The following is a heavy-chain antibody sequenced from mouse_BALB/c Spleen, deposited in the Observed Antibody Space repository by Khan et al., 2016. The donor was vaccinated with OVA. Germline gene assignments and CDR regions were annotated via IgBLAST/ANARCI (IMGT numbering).Heavy chain of an antibody. V-gene: IGHV3-2*02. D-gene: IGHD2-14*01. J-gene: IGHJ4*01. CDR3: ARKKYDGYALDY. CDR2: ISYCGGT. Sequence: VQLQESGPGLVKPSQSLSLTCTVTGYSITSYSTCYWIRHFPRNQLGLRVFISYCGGTSYNPSLKSRITITRDTSKNPFFLQLTSLTTEDTAIYYCARKKYDGYALDYWGQGTLVTVS. CDR1: GYSITSYST.